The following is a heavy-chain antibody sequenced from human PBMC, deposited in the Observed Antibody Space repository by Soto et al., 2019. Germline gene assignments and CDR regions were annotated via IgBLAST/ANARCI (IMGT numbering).Heavy chain of an antibody. Sequence: GGSLRLSCAASGFSFDDYAMHWVRQAPGKGLEWVSGISWNSGSIGYADSVKGRFTISRDNAKNSLYLQMNSLRAEDTALYYCAKAYSGYDSLVDYFDYWGQGTLGTVSS. D-gene: IGHD5-12*01. CDR2: ISWNSGSI. V-gene: IGHV3-9*01. J-gene: IGHJ4*02. CDR1: GFSFDDYA. CDR3: AKAYSGYDSLVDYFDY.